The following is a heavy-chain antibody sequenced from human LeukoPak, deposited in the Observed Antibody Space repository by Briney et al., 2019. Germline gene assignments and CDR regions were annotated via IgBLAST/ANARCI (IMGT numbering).Heavy chain of an antibody. V-gene: IGHV3-7*01. CDR2: IKEDGSEK. CDR3: ARSRSGYYEDY. D-gene: IGHD3-22*01. Sequence: GGSLRLSCAASGFTFSSYSMSWVRQAPGKGLEWVANIKEDGSEKYYVDSVKGRFTISRDNAKNSLSLQANSLSAEDTAVYYCARSRSGYYEDYWGQGTLVTVSS. CDR1: GFTFSSYS. J-gene: IGHJ4*02.